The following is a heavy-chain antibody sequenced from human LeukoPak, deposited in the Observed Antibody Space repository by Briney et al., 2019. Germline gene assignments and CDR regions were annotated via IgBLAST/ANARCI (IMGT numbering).Heavy chain of an antibody. V-gene: IGHV3-11*01. Sequence: GGSLRLSCAASGFTFSSYAMSWIRQAPGKGLEWVSYISSSGSTIYYTDSVKGRFTISRDNAKNSLYLQMNSLSAEGTAVYYCATQQGYDFNVYYFDYWGQGTLVTVSS. CDR2: ISSSGSTI. D-gene: IGHD3-3*01. CDR1: GFTFSSYA. J-gene: IGHJ4*02. CDR3: ATQQGYDFNVYYFDY.